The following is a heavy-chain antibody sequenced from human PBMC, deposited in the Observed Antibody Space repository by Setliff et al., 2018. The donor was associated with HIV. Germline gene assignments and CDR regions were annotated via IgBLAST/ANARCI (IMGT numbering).Heavy chain of an antibody. Sequence: SETLSLTCNVSGDSIKDYYWSWIRQPPGKGLEWLGYMSFSANSNYNPSLKNRITIAIDTSKNQFSLRLKSVTAADAAIYYCARGAGAFGAKLDSWGQGSLVTVSS. CDR3: ARGAGAFGAKLDS. D-gene: IGHD3-10*01. V-gene: IGHV4-59*01. CDR1: GDSIKDYY. J-gene: IGHJ4*02. CDR2: MSFSANS.